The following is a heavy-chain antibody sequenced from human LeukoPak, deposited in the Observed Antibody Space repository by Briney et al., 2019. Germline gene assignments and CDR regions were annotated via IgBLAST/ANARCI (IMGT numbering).Heavy chain of an antibody. CDR1: GGSFSGYY. J-gene: IGHJ5*02. V-gene: IGHV4-34*01. Sequence: SETLSLTCAVYGGSFSGYYWSWIRQPPGKGLEWIGEINHSGSTNYNPSLKSRVTISVDTSKNQFSLKLSSVTAADTSVYYCGRGRGTYYYGSGSYYLHRYGFDPWGQGTLVTVSS. CDR2: INHSGST. D-gene: IGHD3-10*01. CDR3: GRGRGTYYYGSGSYYLHRYGFDP.